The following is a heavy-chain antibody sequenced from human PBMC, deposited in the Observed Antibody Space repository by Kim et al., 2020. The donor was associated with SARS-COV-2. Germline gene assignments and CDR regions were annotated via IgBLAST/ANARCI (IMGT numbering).Heavy chain of an antibody. J-gene: IGHJ6*02. D-gene: IGHD5-12*01. CDR3: ARDRWTFGRYSGYDGPYYYYGMDV. CDR1: GDSVSSNSAA. CDR2: TYYRSKWYN. V-gene: IGHV6-1*01. Sequence: SQTLSLTCAISGDSVSSNSAAWNWIRQSPSRGLEWLGRTYYRSKWYNDYAVSVKSRITINPDTTKNQFSLQLNSVTPEDSAVYYCARDRWTFGRYSGYDGPYYYYGMDVWGQGTTVTVS.